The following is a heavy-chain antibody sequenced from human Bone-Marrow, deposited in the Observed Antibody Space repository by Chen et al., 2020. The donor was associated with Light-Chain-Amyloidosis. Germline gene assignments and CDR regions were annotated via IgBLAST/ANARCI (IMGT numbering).Heavy chain of an antibody. CDR3: AKARLYSGSYWGIVDY. CDR2: SSYDANRY. Sequence: QVQLVESGGGVVQPGRSLRLSCVASGFTFSSYGIFWVRQAPGKVLEWVALSSYDANRYFYADSVKGRFTVSRDNSKNTLYLQMNSLRIEDTAVYYCAKARLYSGSYWGIVDYWGQGTLVTVSS. J-gene: IGHJ4*02. CDR1: GFTFSSYG. D-gene: IGHD1-26*01. V-gene: IGHV3-30*18.